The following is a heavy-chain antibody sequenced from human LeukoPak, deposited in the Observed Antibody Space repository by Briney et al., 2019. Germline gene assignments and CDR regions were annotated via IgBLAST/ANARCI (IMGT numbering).Heavy chain of an antibody. CDR2: IGSSSSYT. CDR1: GVTFSDYY. D-gene: IGHD1-26*01. J-gene: IGHJ6*02. CDR3: AREDLGATHYYGMDV. V-gene: IGHV3-11*06. Sequence: GGSLRLSCAASGVTFSDYYMSWICQAPGKGVEWVSYIGSSSSYTNYADSVNRPFTISRDNAKNSLYLQMTSLRAEDTAVYYCAREDLGATHYYGMDVWGQGTTVTVSS.